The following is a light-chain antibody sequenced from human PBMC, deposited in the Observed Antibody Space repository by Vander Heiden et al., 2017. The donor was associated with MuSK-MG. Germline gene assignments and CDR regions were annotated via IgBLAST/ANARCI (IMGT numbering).Light chain of an antibody. CDR2: GAS. CDR3: QQDGSSPGT. J-gene: IGKJ5*01. Sequence: EIVLTQSPGTLSLSPGERATLSCSASQSVRSSYLAWYQQKPGQAPRLLIYGASSMATGIPDRFSGSGSGTEFTLTISRLEPEDFAVYYCQQDGSSPGTFGQGTRMEIK. CDR1: QSVRSSY. V-gene: IGKV3-20*01.